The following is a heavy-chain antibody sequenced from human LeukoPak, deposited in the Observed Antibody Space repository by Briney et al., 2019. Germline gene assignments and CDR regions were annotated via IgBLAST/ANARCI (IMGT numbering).Heavy chain of an antibody. CDR2: ISAYNGNT. Sequence: GASVKVSCKASGYTFTSNGISWVRQAPGQGLEWMGWISAYNGNTNYAQKLQGRVTMTTDTSTSTAYMELRSLRSDDTAVYYCARDGDDFWSGYLDWFDPWGQGTLVTVSS. CDR3: ARDGDDFWSGYLDWFDP. J-gene: IGHJ5*02. D-gene: IGHD3-3*01. V-gene: IGHV1-18*01. CDR1: GYTFTSNG.